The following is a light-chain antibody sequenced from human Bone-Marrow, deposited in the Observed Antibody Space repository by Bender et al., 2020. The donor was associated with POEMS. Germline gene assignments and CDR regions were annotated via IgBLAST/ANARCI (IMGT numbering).Light chain of an antibody. Sequence: QSALTQPPSASGSPGQSVTISCTGSRSDVGGHNYVSWYQHHPGKAPKLLIYEVTERPSGVPDRFSGSKSGTSASLAITGLQAEDEAEFYCSSYTTSSIVVFGGGTKLTVL. CDR3: SSYTTSSIVV. CDR1: RSDVGGHNY. J-gene: IGLJ2*01. V-gene: IGLV2-8*01. CDR2: EVT.